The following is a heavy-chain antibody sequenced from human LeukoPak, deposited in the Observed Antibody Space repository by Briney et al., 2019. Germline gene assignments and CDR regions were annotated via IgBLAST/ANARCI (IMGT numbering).Heavy chain of an antibody. V-gene: IGHV3-23*01. D-gene: IGHD4-23*01. J-gene: IGHJ4*02. CDR3: AKGMVRNDY. CDR2: ISGSGGST. CDR1: GFTFTSYA. Sequence: GGSLRLSCAASGFTFTSYAMSWVRLAPGKGLEWVSGISGSGGSTYYADSVKGRFTISRDNSKNTLYLQMNSLRAEDTAVYYCAKGMVRNDYWGQGTLVTVSS.